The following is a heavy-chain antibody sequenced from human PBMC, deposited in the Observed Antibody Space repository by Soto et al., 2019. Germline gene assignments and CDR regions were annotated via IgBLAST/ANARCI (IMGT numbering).Heavy chain of an antibody. Sequence: EVQLLESGGGLVQPGGSLRLSCAASGFTFSSYAMSWVRQAPGKGLEWVSAISGSGDSTYYADSVKGRFTISRDNSKNTLYLQMNSLRADDTAVHYCARRGSWSYYDVWGQGTLVTVSS. CDR3: ARRGSWSYYDV. D-gene: IGHD1-26*01. J-gene: IGHJ4*02. V-gene: IGHV3-23*01. CDR2: ISGSGDST. CDR1: GFTFSSYA.